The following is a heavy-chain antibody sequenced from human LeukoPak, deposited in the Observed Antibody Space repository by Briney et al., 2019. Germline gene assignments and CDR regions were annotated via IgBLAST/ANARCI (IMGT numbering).Heavy chain of an antibody. CDR1: GYTXTGYY. CDR2: INPNSGGT. CDR3: ARDHSGTYYIDALDI. Sequence: ASVKVSCKASGYTXTGYYIHWVRQAPGQGLEWMGWINPNSGGTNYTQKFQGRVTLTRDTSISSAYMELNKLRSDDTAVHYCARDHSGTYYIDALDIWGQGTMVTVSS. D-gene: IGHD3-10*01. J-gene: IGHJ3*02. V-gene: IGHV1-2*02.